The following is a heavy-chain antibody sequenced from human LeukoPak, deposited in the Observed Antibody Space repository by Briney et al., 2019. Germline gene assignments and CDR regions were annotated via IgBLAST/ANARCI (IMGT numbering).Heavy chain of an antibody. Sequence: GASVKVSCKASGYTFTGYFIHWVRQAPGQGLEWMAWINPNSGGTNYAQKFQGRVTMARDTSISTAYMELSRLRSDDTAVYYCARVITIAAAVAFDIWGQGTMVTVSS. V-gene: IGHV1-2*02. D-gene: IGHD6-13*01. CDR3: ARVITIAAAVAFDI. CDR1: GYTFTGYF. J-gene: IGHJ3*02. CDR2: INPNSGGT.